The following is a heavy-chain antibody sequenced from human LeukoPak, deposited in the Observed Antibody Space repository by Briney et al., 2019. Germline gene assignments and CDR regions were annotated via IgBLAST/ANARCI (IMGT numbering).Heavy chain of an antibody. V-gene: IGHV3-21*01. CDR3: VRDLGPHCSSTSCYNDYYYGMDV. CDR2: ISSSSSYI. CDR1: GFTFSSYS. J-gene: IGHJ6*02. D-gene: IGHD2-2*02. Sequence: GGSLRLSCAASGFTFSSYSMNWVRQAPGKGLEWVSSISSSSSYIYYADSVKGRFTISRDNAKNSLYLQMNSLRAEDTAVYYCVRDLGPHCSSTSCYNDYYYGMDVWGQGTTVTVSS.